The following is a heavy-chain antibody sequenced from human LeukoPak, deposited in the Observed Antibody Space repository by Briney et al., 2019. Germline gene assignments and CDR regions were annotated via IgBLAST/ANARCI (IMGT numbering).Heavy chain of an antibody. J-gene: IGHJ4*02. D-gene: IGHD6-19*01. Sequence: ASVKVSCKASGYTFTSYYMHWVRQAPGQGLEWMGIINPSGGSTSYAQKFQGRVTMTRDMSTSTVYMELSSLRSEDTAVYYCARSGWPYYFDYWGQGTLVTVSS. CDR1: GYTFTSYY. CDR3: ARSGWPYYFDY. V-gene: IGHV1-46*01. CDR2: INPSGGST.